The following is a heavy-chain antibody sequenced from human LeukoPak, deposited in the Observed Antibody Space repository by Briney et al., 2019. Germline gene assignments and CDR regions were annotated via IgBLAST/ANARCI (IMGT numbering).Heavy chain of an antibody. V-gene: IGHV4-30-4*01. Sequence: SETLSLTCTVSGGSISSGEEYWNWIRQPPGKGLEWIGYIYYTGSTYYNPSLESRVDISVDTSKNQFSLNLKSVTAADTAVYFCASRSHYYDSSPFDYWGQGILVTVSS. CDR3: ASRSHYYDSSPFDY. CDR2: IYYTGST. J-gene: IGHJ4*02. CDR1: GGSISSGEEY. D-gene: IGHD3-22*01.